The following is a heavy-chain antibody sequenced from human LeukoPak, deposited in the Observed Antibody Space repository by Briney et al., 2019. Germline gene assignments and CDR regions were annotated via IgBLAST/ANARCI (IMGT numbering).Heavy chain of an antibody. Sequence: PSETLSLTCTVSGGSISSYYLSWIRQPAGKGLEWIGRIYTSGSTNYNPSLKSRVTMSVDTSKNQFSLKLSSVTAADTAVYYCARNTDFWSGSDAFDIWGQGTMVTVSS. CDR1: GGSISSYY. CDR2: IYTSGST. V-gene: IGHV4-4*07. J-gene: IGHJ3*02. D-gene: IGHD3-3*01. CDR3: ARNTDFWSGSDAFDI.